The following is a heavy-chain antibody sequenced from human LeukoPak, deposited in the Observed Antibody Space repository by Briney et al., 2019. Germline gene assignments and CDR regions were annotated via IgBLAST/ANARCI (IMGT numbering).Heavy chain of an antibody. V-gene: IGHV4-59*01. CDR2: TYNSGST. J-gene: IGHJ4*02. CDR1: GGSIRTYY. D-gene: IGHD3-10*01. Sequence: PETLSLTCTLPGGSIRTYYWCWIRPPPGKGLERIGYTYNSGSTNNNPSLKCLVTISVDTSKNQISLKLSSVTAADTAVYSCARGRGQGSPHFDYWGQGTLVTVS. CDR3: ARGRGQGSPHFDY.